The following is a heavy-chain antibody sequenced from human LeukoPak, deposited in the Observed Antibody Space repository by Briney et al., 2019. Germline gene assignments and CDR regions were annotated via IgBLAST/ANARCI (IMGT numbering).Heavy chain of an antibody. Sequence: GGSLRHSCAASGFTVSSNYMSWVRQAPGKGLEWVSVIYSGGSTYYADSVKGRFTISRDNSKNTLYLQMNSLRAEDTAVYYCAATPGIAVFDYWGQGTLVTVSS. CDR2: IYSGGST. J-gene: IGHJ4*02. CDR3: AATPGIAVFDY. D-gene: IGHD6-19*01. V-gene: IGHV3-66*02. CDR1: GFTVSSNY.